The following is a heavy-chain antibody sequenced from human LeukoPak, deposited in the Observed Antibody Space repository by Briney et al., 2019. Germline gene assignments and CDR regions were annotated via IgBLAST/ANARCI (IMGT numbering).Heavy chain of an antibody. D-gene: IGHD1-26*01. J-gene: IGHJ4*02. CDR3: ARAVGASHFDY. CDR1: GFTFSSYW. Sequence: GGSLRLSCAASGFTFSSYWMSWVRQAPGKGLEWVANIKQDGSEKFYVDSVKGRFTISRDNDKNSLCLQMNSLRAEDTAVYYCARAVGASHFDYWGQGILVTVSS. CDR2: IKQDGSEK. V-gene: IGHV3-7*04.